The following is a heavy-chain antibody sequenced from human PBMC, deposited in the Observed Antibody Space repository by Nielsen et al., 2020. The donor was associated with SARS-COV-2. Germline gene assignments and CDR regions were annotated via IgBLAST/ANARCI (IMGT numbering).Heavy chain of an antibody. CDR3: ARSSGYFWRFDP. CDR2: ISYDGSNK. J-gene: IGHJ5*02. D-gene: IGHD3-22*01. V-gene: IGHV3-30-3*01. CDR1: GFTFDDYA. Sequence: GGSLRLSCAASGFTFDDYAMHWVRQAPGKGLEWVAVISYDGSNKYYADSVKGRFTISRDNSKNTLYLQMNSLRAEDTAVYYCARSSGYFWRFDPWGQGTLVTVSS.